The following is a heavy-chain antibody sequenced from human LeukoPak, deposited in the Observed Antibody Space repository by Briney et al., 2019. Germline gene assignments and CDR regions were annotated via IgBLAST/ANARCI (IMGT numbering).Heavy chain of an antibody. D-gene: IGHD2-15*01. CDR3: ARGGAYCSGGSCYPYYFDY. J-gene: IGHJ4*02. CDR2: IYYSGST. V-gene: IGHV4-59*01. Sequence: SETLSLTCTVSGGSISSYYWSWIRQPPGKGLEWIGYIYYSGSTNYNPSLKSRVTISVDTSKNQFSLKLSSVTAADTAVYYCARGGAYCSGGSCYPYYFDYWGQGTLVTVSS. CDR1: GGSISSYY.